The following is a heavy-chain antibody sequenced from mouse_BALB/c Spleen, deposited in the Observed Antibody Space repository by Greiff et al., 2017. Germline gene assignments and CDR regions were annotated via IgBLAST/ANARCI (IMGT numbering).Heavy chain of an antibody. CDR3: ARGGNYVGYAMDY. Sequence: VKLQESGPELVKPGASVKISCKASGYAFSSSWMNWVKQRPGQGLEWIGRIYPGDGDTNYNGKFKGKATLTADKSSSTAYMQLSSLTSVDSAVYFCARGGNYVGYAMDYWGQGTSVTVSS. CDR2: IYPGDGDT. D-gene: IGHD2-1*01. CDR1: GYAFSSSW. V-gene: IGHV1-82*01. J-gene: IGHJ4*01.